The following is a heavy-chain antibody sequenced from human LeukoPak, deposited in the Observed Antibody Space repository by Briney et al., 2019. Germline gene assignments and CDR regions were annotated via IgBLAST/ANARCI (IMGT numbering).Heavy chain of an antibody. CDR3: ARHMQQLPLNWFDP. V-gene: IGHV4-59*08. CDR2: IYYSGSA. Sequence: SETLSLTCTVSGGSISSYYWSWIRQPPGKRLEWIGYIYYSGSANYNPSLKSRVTISVDTSKNQFSLKLSSVTAADTAVYYCARHMQQLPLNWFDPWGQGTLVTVSS. J-gene: IGHJ5*02. D-gene: IGHD6-13*01. CDR1: GGSISSYY.